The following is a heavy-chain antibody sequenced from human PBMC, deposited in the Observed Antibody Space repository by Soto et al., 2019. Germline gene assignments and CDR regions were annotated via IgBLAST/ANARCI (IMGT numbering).Heavy chain of an antibody. CDR1: GFTFSSYE. J-gene: IGHJ6*02. CDR3: ARDSGSHYYYYGMDV. V-gene: IGHV3-48*03. Sequence: EVQLVESGGGLVQPGGSLRLSCAASGFTFSSYEMNWVRQAPGKGLEWVSYISSSGSTIYYADSVKGRFTISRDNAKNSLYLQMNSLRAEDTAVYYCARDSGSHYYYYGMDVSGQGTTVTVSS. D-gene: IGHD1-26*01. CDR2: ISSSGSTI.